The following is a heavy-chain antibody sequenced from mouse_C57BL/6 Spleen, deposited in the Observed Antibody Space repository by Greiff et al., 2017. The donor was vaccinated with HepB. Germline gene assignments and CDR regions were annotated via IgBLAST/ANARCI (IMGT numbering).Heavy chain of an antibody. CDR3: ARNYRAMDY. CDR1: GYTFTSYW. V-gene: IGHV1-7*01. D-gene: IGHD2-14*01. Sequence: VQLQQSGAELAKPGASVKLSCKASGYTFTSYWMHWVKQRPGQGLEWIGYINPSSGYTKYNQKFKDKATLTADKSYSTAYMQLSSLTYEDSAVYYCARNYRAMDYWGQGTSVTVSS. J-gene: IGHJ4*01. CDR2: INPSSGYT.